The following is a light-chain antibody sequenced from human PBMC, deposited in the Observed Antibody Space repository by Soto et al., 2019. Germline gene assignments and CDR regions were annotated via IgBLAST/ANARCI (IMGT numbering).Light chain of an antibody. J-gene: IGKJ1*01. CDR2: GAS. V-gene: IGKV3-20*01. CDR3: QHYGSSRT. Sequence: EIVLTQSPGTLSLSPGERATLSCRASQTVSSYLAWFKQRPGQAPRLLIYGASNRATGIPDRFSGSGSGTDFTLTISRLEPEDFAVYYCQHYGSSRTFGQGTKVDIK. CDR1: QTVSSY.